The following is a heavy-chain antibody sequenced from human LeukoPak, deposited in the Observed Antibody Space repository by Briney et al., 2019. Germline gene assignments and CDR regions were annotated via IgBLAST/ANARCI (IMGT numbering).Heavy chain of an antibody. Sequence: GGSLRLSCAASGFTFSSYAMGWVRQTPGKGLEGVSRISANGDTIKYADSVKGRFTISRDNAKNTVLLQMNSLRVDDTAVYYCAKEGRIAAGTGDYFDYWGQGTLVTVSS. V-gene: IGHV3-23*01. CDR2: ISANGDTI. J-gene: IGHJ4*02. CDR1: GFTFSSYA. D-gene: IGHD6-13*01. CDR3: AKEGRIAAGTGDYFDY.